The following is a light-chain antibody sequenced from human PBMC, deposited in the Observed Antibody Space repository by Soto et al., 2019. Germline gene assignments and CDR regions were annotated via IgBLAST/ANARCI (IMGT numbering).Light chain of an antibody. CDR1: SSNIGSNY. CDR2: RNN. Sequence: QSVVTQPPSASGTPGQRVTISCSGSSSNIGSNYVFWYHQLPGTAPKLLIYRNNQRPSGVPERFSGSKSGTSASLAISGLRSEDEADYYCAAWDDSLSGQIFGGGTKVTVL. V-gene: IGLV1-47*01. J-gene: IGLJ2*01. CDR3: AAWDDSLSGQI.